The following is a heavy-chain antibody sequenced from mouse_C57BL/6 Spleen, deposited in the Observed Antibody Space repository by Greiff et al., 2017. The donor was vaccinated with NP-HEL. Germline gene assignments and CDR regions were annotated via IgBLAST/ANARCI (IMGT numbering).Heavy chain of an antibody. D-gene: IGHD2-3*01. V-gene: IGHV1-55*01. CDR3: ARSGDGYFYFDY. Sequence: QVQLQQPGAELVKPGASVKMSCKASGYTFTSYWTTWVKQRPGQGLEWIGDIYPGSGSTNYNEKFKSKATLTVDTSSSTAYMQLSSLTSEDSAVYYCARSGDGYFYFDYWGQGTTLTVSS. J-gene: IGHJ2*01. CDR1: GYTFTSYW. CDR2: IYPGSGST.